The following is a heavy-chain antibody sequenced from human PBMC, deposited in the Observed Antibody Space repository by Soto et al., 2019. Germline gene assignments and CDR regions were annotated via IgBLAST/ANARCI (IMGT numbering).Heavy chain of an antibody. CDR3: ASSVPRGLTVNWFDP. CDR1: GGTFSSYA. V-gene: IGHV1-69*13. J-gene: IGHJ5*02. CDR2: IIPIFGTA. Sequence: SVKVSCKASGGTFSSYAISWVRQAPGQGLEWMGGIIPIFGTANYAQKFQGRVTVTADESTSTAYVELSNLRSEDTAVYYCASSVPRGLTVNWFDPWGQGTLVTVPQ. D-gene: IGHD4-4*01.